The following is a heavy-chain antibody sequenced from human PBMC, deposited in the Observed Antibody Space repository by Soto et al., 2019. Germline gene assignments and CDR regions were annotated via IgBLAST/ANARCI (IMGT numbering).Heavy chain of an antibody. D-gene: IGHD5-12*01. CDR1: GFTFSSSA. V-gene: IGHV3-30-3*01. CDR2: ISYVVSNK. J-gene: IGHJ4*02. CDR3: ARDPEQWLFDY. Sequence: GGSLRLSCAASGFTFSSSALHWVRQAPGKGLEWVAGISYVVSNKYYADSVKGRFTISRDNSKSTLYLQMNSLRAEDTAVYYCARDPEQWLFDYSGQGILVTVSS.